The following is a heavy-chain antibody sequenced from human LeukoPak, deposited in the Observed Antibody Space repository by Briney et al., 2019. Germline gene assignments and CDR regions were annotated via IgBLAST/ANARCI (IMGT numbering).Heavy chain of an antibody. CDR2: ISSSSSYI. Sequence: SGGSLRLSCAASGFTFSSYSMNWVRQAPGKGLDWVSSISSSSSYIYYADSVKGRFTISRDNAKNSLYLQMNSLRAEDTAVYYCARDEQWLTGPIDYWGQGTLVTVSS. J-gene: IGHJ4*02. D-gene: IGHD6-19*01. CDR1: GFTFSSYS. V-gene: IGHV3-21*01. CDR3: ARDEQWLTGPIDY.